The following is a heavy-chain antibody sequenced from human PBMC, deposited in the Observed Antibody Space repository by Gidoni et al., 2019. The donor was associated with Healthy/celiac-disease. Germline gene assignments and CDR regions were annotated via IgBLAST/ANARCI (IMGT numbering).Heavy chain of an antibody. CDR3: AREMSGYGENWFDP. CDR2: IIPILGIA. Sequence: QVQLVQSGAEVKKPGTSVKVSCKDSGGTFSSYAISWVRQAPGQGLEWMGRIIPILGIANYAQKFQGRVTITADKSTSTAYMELSSLRSEDTAVYYCAREMSGYGENWFDPWGQGTLVTVSS. V-gene: IGHV1-69*04. D-gene: IGHD5-12*01. CDR1: GGTFSSYA. J-gene: IGHJ5*02.